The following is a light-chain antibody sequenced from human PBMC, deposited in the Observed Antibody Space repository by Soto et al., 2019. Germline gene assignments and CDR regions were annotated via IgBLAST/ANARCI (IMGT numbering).Light chain of an antibody. Sequence: QSVLTQPPSVSGAPGQRVTISCTGSSSNIGANFDVHWYQQLPGTAPKLLIYGNTNRPSGVPDRFSGSKSGTSASLAITGLQAEDEADYYCQSYDRSLSGVVFGGGTKLTVL. V-gene: IGLV1-40*01. CDR3: QSYDRSLSGVV. J-gene: IGLJ2*01. CDR1: SSNIGANFD. CDR2: GNT.